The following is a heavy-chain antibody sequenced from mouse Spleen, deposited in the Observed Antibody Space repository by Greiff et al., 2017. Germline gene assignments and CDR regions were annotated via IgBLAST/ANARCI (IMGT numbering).Heavy chain of an antibody. CDR3: ARAVVATRAMDY. CDR2: IYPGDGDT. J-gene: IGHJ4*01. V-gene: IGHV1-82*01. D-gene: IGHD1-1*01. CDR1: GYAFSSSW. Sequence: VQLQQSGPELVKPGASVKISCKASGYAFSSSWMNWVKQRPGKGLEWIGRIYPGDGDTNYNGKFKGKATLTADKSSSTAYMQLSSLTSEDSAVYFCARAVVATRAMDYWGQGTSVTVSS.